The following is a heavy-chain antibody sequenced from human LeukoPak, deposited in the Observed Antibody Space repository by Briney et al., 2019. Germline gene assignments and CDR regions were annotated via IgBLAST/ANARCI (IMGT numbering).Heavy chain of an antibody. CDR1: GGSISSSSYY. V-gene: IGHV4-39*01. J-gene: IGHJ4*02. CDR3: ARLLADAKTDCFDC. D-gene: IGHD3-3*02. Sequence: SQTLSLTCTVSGGSISSSSYYCAWIRQPPGKGLEWVGSGYFSGSTYYNPSLKSRGTISVDASKNQFSLKLSSVTAADTAVYFCARLLADAKTDCFDCWGQGTLVTVSS. CDR2: GYFSGST.